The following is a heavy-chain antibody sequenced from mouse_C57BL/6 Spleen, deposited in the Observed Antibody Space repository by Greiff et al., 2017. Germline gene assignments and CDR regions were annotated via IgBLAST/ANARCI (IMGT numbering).Heavy chain of an antibody. J-gene: IGHJ4*01. D-gene: IGHD2-4*01. Sequence: VQLQQPGAELVMPGASVKLSCKASGYTFTSYWMHWVKQRPGQGLEWIGEIDPSDSYTNYNQKFKGKSTLTVDKSSSTAYMQLRSLTSEDSAVYDCSGGYEYDVNYAMDYWGQGTSVTVSS. V-gene: IGHV1-69*01. CDR1: GYTFTSYW. CDR2: IDPSDSYT. CDR3: SGGYEYDVNYAMDY.